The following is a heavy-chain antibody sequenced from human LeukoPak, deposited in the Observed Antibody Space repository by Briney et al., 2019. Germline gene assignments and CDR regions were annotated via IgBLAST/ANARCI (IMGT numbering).Heavy chain of an antibody. CDR2: THYSGAT. CDR3: ASGYCGGACQLGGVDM. J-gene: IGHJ3*02. V-gene: IGHV4-59*01. Sequence: SETLSLTCTVSGGSISSYYWSWLRQPPGKGLEYIGYTHYSGATNYNPSLKSRVTISLDTSGNQCSLKLSSVTAADPAVYYCASGYCGGACQLGGVDMWGQGTMVTVSS. D-gene: IGHD2-21*02. CDR1: GGSISSYY.